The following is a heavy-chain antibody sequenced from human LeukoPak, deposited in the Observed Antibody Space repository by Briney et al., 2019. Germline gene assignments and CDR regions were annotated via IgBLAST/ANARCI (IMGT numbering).Heavy chain of an antibody. J-gene: IGHJ4*02. D-gene: IGHD2-2*01. V-gene: IGHV5-51*01. CDR1: GYRFTTSW. CDR3: ARRQGCSSTSCPPDS. CDR2: IYPGDSDT. Sequence: GESLKISCKGSGYRFTTSWVGWVRQMPGKGLEGMGIIYPGDSDTRYSPSFQGQVTMSADKSINTAYLQWSSLKASDTAMYYCARRQGCSSTSCPPDSWGQGTLVTVSS.